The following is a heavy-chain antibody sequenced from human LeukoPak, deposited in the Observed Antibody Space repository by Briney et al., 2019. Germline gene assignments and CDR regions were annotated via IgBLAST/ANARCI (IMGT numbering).Heavy chain of an antibody. J-gene: IGHJ4*02. D-gene: IGHD3-10*01. CDR1: GGSFSGYY. CDR2: INHSGST. CDR3: ARGHYYGSGSYYRLDY. V-gene: IGHV4-34*01. Sequence: SETLSLTCAVYGGSFSGYYWSWIRQPPGKGLEWIGEINHSGSTNYSPSLKSRVTISVDTSKNQFSLKLSSVTAADTAVYYCARGHYYGSGSYYRLDYWGQGTLVTVSS.